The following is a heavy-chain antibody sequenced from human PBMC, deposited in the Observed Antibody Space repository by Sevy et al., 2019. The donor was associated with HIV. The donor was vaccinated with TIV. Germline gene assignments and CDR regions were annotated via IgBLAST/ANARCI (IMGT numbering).Heavy chain of an antibody. CDR2: ISNSGDST. CDR1: GFSFSSYA. J-gene: IGHJ5*02. D-gene: IGHD6-13*01. Sequence: GGSLRLSCAVSGFSFSSYAMSWVRQAPGKGLEWVSSISNSGDSTFYADSLKGRFTISRDNSKNTLYLQMNSLKAEATAIYYCAKDRLEQQLAKGLICFDPRGQGTLVTVSS. CDR3: AKDRLEQQLAKGLICFDP. V-gene: IGHV3-23*01.